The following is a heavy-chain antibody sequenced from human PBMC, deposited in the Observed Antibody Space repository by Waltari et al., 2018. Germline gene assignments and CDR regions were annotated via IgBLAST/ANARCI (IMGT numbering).Heavy chain of an antibody. CDR2: ISYDGSNK. CDR3: AREGGDYAPAIDY. J-gene: IGHJ4*02. Sequence: QVQLVESGGGVVQPGRSLRLSCAASGFTFSSYAMHWVRPAPGKGLEWWAVISYDGSNKYYADSVKGRFTISRDNSKNTLYLQMNSLRAEDTAVYYCAREGGDYAPAIDYWGQGTLVTVSS. V-gene: IGHV3-30-3*01. CDR1: GFTFSSYA. D-gene: IGHD4-17*01.